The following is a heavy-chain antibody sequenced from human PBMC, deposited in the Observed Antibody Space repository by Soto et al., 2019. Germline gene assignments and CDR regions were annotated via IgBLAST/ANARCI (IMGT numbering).Heavy chain of an antibody. J-gene: IGHJ6*02. CDR2: MNPNSGNT. CDR3: VRSYDFWSGYDRGYYYGMDV. CDR1: GYTFTSYD. Sequence: QVQLVQSGAEVKKPGASVKVSCKASGYTFTSYDINWVRQATGQGLEWMGWMNPNSGNTGYAQKFQGRVTMTRNTSISTAYMELSSLRSEDTAVYYCVRSYDFWSGYDRGYYYGMDVWGQGTTVTVSS. V-gene: IGHV1-8*01. D-gene: IGHD3-3*01.